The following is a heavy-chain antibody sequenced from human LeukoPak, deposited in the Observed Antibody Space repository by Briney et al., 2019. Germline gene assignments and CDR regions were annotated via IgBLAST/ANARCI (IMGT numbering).Heavy chain of an antibody. CDR2: IYYSGST. J-gene: IGHJ4*02. V-gene: IGHV4-59*05. CDR3: ARLYSGFGDY. CDR1: GGSISSYY. Sequence: PSETLSLTCTVSGGSISSYYWSWIRQPPGKGLEWIGSIYYSGSTYYNPSLKSRVTISVDTSKNQFSLKLSSVTAADTAVYYCARLYSGFGDYWGQGTLVTVSS. D-gene: IGHD6-19*01.